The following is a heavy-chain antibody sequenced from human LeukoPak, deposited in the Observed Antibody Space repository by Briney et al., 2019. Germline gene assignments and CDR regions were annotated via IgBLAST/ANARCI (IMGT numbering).Heavy chain of an antibody. J-gene: IGHJ4*02. CDR2: ISSSSSTI. Sequence: GGSLRLSCAASGFTFSSYSIDWVRQAPGKGLEWLSYISSSSSTIYYADSVKGRFTLSIDNAKNSVYLQMNSLSAEDTAVYYCARVWSSGYTKDYWGQGTLVTVSS. V-gene: IGHV3-48*04. CDR3: ARVWSSGYTKDY. CDR1: GFTFSSYS. D-gene: IGHD3-22*01.